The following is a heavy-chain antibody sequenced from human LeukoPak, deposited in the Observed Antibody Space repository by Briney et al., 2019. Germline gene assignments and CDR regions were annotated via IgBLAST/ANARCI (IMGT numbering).Heavy chain of an antibody. V-gene: IGHV3-74*01. Sequence: PGGSLRLSCAASGFTFSTYWMHWVRQAPGKGLVWVSRINTDGSSTYYADSVKGRFTISRDNSKNTLYLQMNSLRAEDTAVYYCAKDQRWGPTLDYWGQGTLVTVSS. CDR2: INTDGSST. J-gene: IGHJ4*02. D-gene: IGHD2-21*02. CDR1: GFTFSTYW. CDR3: AKDQRWGPTLDY.